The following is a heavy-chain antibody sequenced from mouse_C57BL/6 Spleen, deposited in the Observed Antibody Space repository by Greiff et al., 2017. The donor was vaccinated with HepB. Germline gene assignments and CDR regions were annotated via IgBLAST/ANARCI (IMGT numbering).Heavy chain of an antibody. Sequence: QVQLKQPGAELVRPGSSVKLSCKASGYTFTSYWMRWVKQRPIQGLEWIGNIDPSDSETHYNQKFKDKATLTVDKSSSTAYMQLSSLTSEDSAVYYCARNYGSSAWYFDVWGTGTTVTVSS. CDR2: IDPSDSET. CDR1: GYTFTSYW. CDR3: ARNYGSSAWYFDV. D-gene: IGHD1-1*01. J-gene: IGHJ1*03. V-gene: IGHV1-52*01.